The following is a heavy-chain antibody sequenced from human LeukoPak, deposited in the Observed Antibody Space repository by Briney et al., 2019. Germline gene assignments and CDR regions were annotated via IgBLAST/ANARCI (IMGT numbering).Heavy chain of an antibody. CDR2: IYYSGST. Sequence: SETLSLTCTVSGGSISSSSYYWGWIRQPPGKGLEWIGSIYYSGSTYYNPPLKSRATISVDTSKNQFSLKLSSVTAADTAVYYCARIRGYLYYFDYWGQGTLVTVSS. V-gene: IGHV4-39*01. J-gene: IGHJ4*02. CDR3: ARIRGYLYYFDY. D-gene: IGHD5-18*01. CDR1: GGSISSSSYY.